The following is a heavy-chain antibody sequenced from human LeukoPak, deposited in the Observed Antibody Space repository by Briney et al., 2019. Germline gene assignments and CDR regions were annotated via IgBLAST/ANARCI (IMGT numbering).Heavy chain of an antibody. J-gene: IGHJ4*02. V-gene: IGHV1-46*01. CDR1: GYTFTNYY. CDR3: ATLGPLGYSSSWYYFDY. CDR2: INPSSGST. Sequence: ASVRVSCKASGYTFTNYYIHWVRQAPGQGLEWMAIINPSSGSTRYAQNFQGRVTVTRDTSTSTVYMELSSLRSEDTAVYYCATLGPLGYSSSWYYFDYWGQGTLVTVSP. D-gene: IGHD6-13*01.